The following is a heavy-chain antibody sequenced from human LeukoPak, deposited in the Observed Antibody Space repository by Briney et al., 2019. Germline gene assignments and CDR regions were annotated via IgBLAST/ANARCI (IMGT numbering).Heavy chain of an antibody. CDR3: ARDRPLSWYFDL. CDR2: ISYSGST. J-gene: IGHJ2*01. V-gene: IGHV4-39*07. CDR1: DGSISNSDSF. Sequence: SETLSLTCTVSDGSISNSDSFWGWIRQPPGKGLEWIGTISYSGSTYYNPSLKSRVTISIDTSKNQFSLKTSSVTAADTAVYFCARDRPLSWYFDLWGRGTLVTVSS.